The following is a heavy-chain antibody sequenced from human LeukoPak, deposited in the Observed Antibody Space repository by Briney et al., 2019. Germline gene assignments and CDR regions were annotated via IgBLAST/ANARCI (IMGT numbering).Heavy chain of an antibody. D-gene: IGHD1-26*01. CDR3: ARVFARSGEIGGSYYYY. V-gene: IGHV1-69*05. Sequence: SVKVSCQASGGTFISYAINWVRQAPGQGLEWMGGTIPIFGTANYAQKFQGRVAITTDESTSTAYMELSSLRSEDTAAYYCARVFARSGEIGGSYYYYWGQGTLVTVSS. CDR1: GGTFISYA. J-gene: IGHJ4*02. CDR2: TIPIFGTA.